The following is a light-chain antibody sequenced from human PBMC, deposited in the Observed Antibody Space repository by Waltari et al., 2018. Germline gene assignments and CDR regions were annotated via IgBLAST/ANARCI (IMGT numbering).Light chain of an antibody. CDR3: QYYGSSPWT. CDR2: HGP. V-gene: IGKV3D-20*01. J-gene: IGKJ1*01. Sequence: EIVLTQSPATLSLSPGERATLSCGASQYISSSYLAWYQQKPGLAPRLLIYHGPSRATGIPDRFSGSGSGTDFTLTISRLEPGDFAVYYCQYYGSSPWTFGQGTKVEIK. CDR1: QYISSSY.